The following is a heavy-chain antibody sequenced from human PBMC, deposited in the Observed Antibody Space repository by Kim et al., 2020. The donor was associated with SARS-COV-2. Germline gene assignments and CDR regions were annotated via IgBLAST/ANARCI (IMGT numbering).Heavy chain of an antibody. CDR3: ARWGNAGFSYGKYCDY. J-gene: IGHJ4*02. Sequence: GGSLRLSCAASGFTFSDYYMSWIRQAPGKGLEWVSYVSSTSSYTNYADSVKGRFTISRDNAKNSLFLQMNSLRAEDTAVYYCARWGNAGFSYGKYCDYWGQGTLVTVSS. CDR1: GFTFSDYY. CDR2: VSSTSSYT. V-gene: IGHV3-11*03. D-gene: IGHD5-18*01.